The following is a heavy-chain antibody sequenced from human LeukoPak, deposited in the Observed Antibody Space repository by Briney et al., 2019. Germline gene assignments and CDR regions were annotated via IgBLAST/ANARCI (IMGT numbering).Heavy chain of an antibody. CDR1: GFTFSSYG. Sequence: PGGSLRLSCAASGFTFSSYGMHWVRQAPGKGLEWVAFIRYDGSNKYYADSVKGRFTISRDNSKNTLYLQMNSLRAEDTAVYYCAKDFRWLLAPYFPFDAFDIWGQGTMVTVSS. V-gene: IGHV3-30*02. J-gene: IGHJ3*02. D-gene: IGHD3-22*01. CDR2: IRYDGSNK. CDR3: AKDFRWLLAPYFPFDAFDI.